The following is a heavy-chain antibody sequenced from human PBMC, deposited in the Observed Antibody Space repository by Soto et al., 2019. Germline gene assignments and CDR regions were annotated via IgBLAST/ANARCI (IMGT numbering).Heavy chain of an antibody. D-gene: IGHD3-16*01. CDR1: GGTLNSQS. J-gene: IGHJ4*02. CDR3: AKDTPNDVWRGYFDS. Sequence: QVQVFQSGAEVKKPGSSVRVSCKVSGGTLNSQSITWVRQAPGQGLEWMGGIIPMFGTPTDAQKFRGRVTISADTSTSTVYMELRSLSSQDTAVYYCAKDTPNDVWRGYFDSWGQGTLVTVSS. CDR2: IIPMFGTP. V-gene: IGHV1-69*06.